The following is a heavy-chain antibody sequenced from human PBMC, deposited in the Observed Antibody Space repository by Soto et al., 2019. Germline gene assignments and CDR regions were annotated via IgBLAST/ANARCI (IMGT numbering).Heavy chain of an antibody. CDR2: ISYDGSNK. CDR1: GFTFSSYA. J-gene: IGHJ3*02. D-gene: IGHD7-27*01. V-gene: IGHV3-30*14. Sequence: QVQLVESGGGVVQPGRSLRLSCAASGFTFSSYAMHWVRQAPGKGLEWVAVISYDGSNKYYADSVKGRFTISRDNSKNTLSLQMNSLSAEDTAVYYCARVLRADVPQQLGRDAFDIWGQGRMVTVSS. CDR3: ARVLRADVPQQLGRDAFDI.